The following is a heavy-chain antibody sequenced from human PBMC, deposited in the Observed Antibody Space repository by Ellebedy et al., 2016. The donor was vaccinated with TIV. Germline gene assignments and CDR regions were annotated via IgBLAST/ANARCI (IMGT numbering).Heavy chain of an antibody. CDR3: ARDRDSSSWYFGGYYYYGMDV. D-gene: IGHD6-13*01. J-gene: IGHJ6*02. CDR2: FDPEDGET. V-gene: IGHV1-24*01. Sequence: AASVKVSCKVSGYTLTELSMHWVRQAPGKGLEWMGGFDPEDGETIYAQKFQGRVTITADKSTSTAYMELSSLRSEDPAVYYCARDRDSSSWYFGGYYYYGMDVWGQGTTVTVSS. CDR1: GYTLTELS.